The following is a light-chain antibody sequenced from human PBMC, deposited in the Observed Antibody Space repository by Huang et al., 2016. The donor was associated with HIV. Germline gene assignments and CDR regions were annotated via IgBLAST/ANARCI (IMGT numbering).Light chain of an antibody. J-gene: IGKJ4*01. CDR2: GAS. CDR3: QQLSSYPVT. CDR1: QDIGTS. V-gene: IGKV1-13*02. Sequence: AVQLTQSPSSLSASVGDTAIISCRASQDIGTSLAWYQQRPGTAPRILIIGASSLQPGTHSRFSGHVSGRFFTLIIDNLQPDDFATYYCQQLSSYPVTFGGGTRVE.